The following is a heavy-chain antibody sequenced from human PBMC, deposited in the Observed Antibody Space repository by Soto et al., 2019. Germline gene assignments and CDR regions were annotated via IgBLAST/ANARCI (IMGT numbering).Heavy chain of an antibody. V-gene: IGHV3-9*01. J-gene: IGHJ4*02. CDR1: GFTFDDYA. D-gene: IGHD6-19*01. CDR2: ISWNSGSI. CDR3: AKGRAVAGNYFDY. Sequence: GGSLRLSCAASGFTFDDYAMHWVRQAPGKGLEWVSGISWNSGSIGYADSVKGRFTISRDNAKNSLYLQMNSLRAEDTALYYCAKGRAVAGNYFDYWGQGTLVTVSS.